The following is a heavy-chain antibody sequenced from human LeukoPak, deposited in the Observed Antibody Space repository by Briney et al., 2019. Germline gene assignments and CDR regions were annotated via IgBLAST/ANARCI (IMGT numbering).Heavy chain of an antibody. J-gene: IGHJ5*02. CDR2: INTNTGNP. V-gene: IGHV7-4-1*02. Sequence: ASVKVSCKASGYTFTSYAMNWVRQAPGQGLEWMGWINTNTGNPTYAQGFTGRFVFPLDTSVSTAYLQISSLKAEDTAVYYCARVPRLTTVNNNPYNWFDPWGQGTLVTVSS. D-gene: IGHD4-11*01. CDR1: GYTFTSYA. CDR3: ARVPRLTTVNNNPYNWFDP.